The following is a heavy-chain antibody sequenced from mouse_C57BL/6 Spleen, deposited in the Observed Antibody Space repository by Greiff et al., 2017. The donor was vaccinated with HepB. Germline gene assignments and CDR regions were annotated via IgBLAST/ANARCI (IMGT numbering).Heavy chain of an antibody. CDR3: ARNWDYDYDVGYFDV. J-gene: IGHJ1*03. V-gene: IGHV3-6*01. Sequence: EVKLLESGPGLVKPSQSLSLTCSVTGYSITSGYYWNWIRQFPGNKLEWMGYISYDGSNNYNPSLKNRISITRETSKNQFFLKLNSVTTEDTATYYCARNWDYDYDVGYFDVWGTGTTVTVSS. D-gene: IGHD2-4*01. CDR1: GYSITSGYY. CDR2: ISYDGSN.